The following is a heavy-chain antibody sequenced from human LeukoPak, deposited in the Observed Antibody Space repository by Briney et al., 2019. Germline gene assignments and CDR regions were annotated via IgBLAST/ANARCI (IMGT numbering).Heavy chain of an antibody. CDR3: ARGSRENWYFDL. CDR2: IGTAGDT. V-gene: IGHV3-13*04. Sequence: PGGSLRLSCAASGFTFSSYDMHWVRQATGKGLEWVSAIGTAGDTYYPGSVKGRFTISRENAKNSLYLQMNSLRAGDTAVYYCARGSRENWYFDLWDRGTLVTVSS. J-gene: IGHJ2*01. CDR1: GFTFSSYD.